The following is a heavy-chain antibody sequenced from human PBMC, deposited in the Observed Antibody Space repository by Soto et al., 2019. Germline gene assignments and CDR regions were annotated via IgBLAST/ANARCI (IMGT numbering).Heavy chain of an antibody. V-gene: IGHV3-30*18. CDR3: AKYIAASPLVYDYGMEV. D-gene: IGHD6-6*01. CDR1: GFTFSSYC. CDR2: ISYDGSNK. Sequence: GGSLRLSCAASGFTFSSYCMHWVRHSPGKGLEWVAVISYDGSNKYYADSVKGRFTISRDNSKNTLYLQMNSLRAEDTAVYYCAKYIAASPLVYDYGMEVWGQGTMVTVSS. J-gene: IGHJ6*02.